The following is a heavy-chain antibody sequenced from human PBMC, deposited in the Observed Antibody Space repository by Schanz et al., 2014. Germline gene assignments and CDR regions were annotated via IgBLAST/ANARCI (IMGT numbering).Heavy chain of an antibody. Sequence: EVQLVESGGGLVQPGRSLRLSCAASGFTFDDHAMHWVRQVPGKGLEWVSGISWNSGSIGYADSVKGRFTISRDDAKNSLYLQMNSLRAEDTALYYCAKDRQNRVNRVGYYYGMDVWGQGTTVTVSS. CDR2: ISWNSGSI. J-gene: IGHJ6*02. CDR1: GFTFDDHA. CDR3: AKDRQNRVNRVGYYYGMDV. D-gene: IGHD3-16*01. V-gene: IGHV3-9*01.